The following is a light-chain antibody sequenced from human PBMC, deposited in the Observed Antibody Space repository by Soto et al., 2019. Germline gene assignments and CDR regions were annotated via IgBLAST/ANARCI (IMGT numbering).Light chain of an antibody. Sequence: DIQMTQSPSSLSASVGDRVAITCQASHDVTNYLNWYQQKPGKAPKLLIYDASNLETGVPSRFSGSGSGTDFAFTISSLQPEDFATYYCQQFNNLPLTFGGGTRLEIK. CDR2: DAS. CDR3: QQFNNLPLT. CDR1: HDVTNY. J-gene: IGKJ5*01. V-gene: IGKV1-33*01.